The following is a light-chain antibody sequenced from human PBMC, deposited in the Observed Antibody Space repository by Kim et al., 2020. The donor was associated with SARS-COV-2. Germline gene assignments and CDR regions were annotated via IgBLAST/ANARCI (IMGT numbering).Light chain of an antibody. CDR2: DVS. J-gene: IGLJ3*02. Sequence: GPSCHSDCTGTSSDGAGYNYVPGYQQYPGRAPNLMIYDVSQRPSGVSNRCSGSKSGNMASLTISGHQAEDEADYYCSSYTGSSTGVLGGGTQLTV. V-gene: IGLV2-14*04. CDR3: SSYTGSSTGV. CDR1: SSDGAGYNY.